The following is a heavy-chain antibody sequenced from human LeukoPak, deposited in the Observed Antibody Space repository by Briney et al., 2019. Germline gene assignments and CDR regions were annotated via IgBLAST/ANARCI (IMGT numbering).Heavy chain of an antibody. D-gene: IGHD3-16*01. V-gene: IGHV3-23*01. CDR3: VKGGWGSTFDY. Sequence: GGSLRLSCAASGFTFSTHAMTWFRQAPGKGLEWVSGVASSTDTYFAGTFYADSVQGRFTISRDDSSNTLYLQMNSLKTDDTAVYYCVKGGWGSTFDYWGRGTLVTVSS. CDR1: GFTFSTHA. J-gene: IGHJ4*02. CDR2: VASSTDTYFAGT.